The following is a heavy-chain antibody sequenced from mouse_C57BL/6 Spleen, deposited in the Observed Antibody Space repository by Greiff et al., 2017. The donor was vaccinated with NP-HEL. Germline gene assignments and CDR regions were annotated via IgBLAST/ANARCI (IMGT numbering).Heavy chain of an antibody. CDR1: GYTFTDYY. CDR3: AILLLRPPYYAMDY. D-gene: IGHD1-1*01. V-gene: IGHV1-26*01. J-gene: IGHJ4*01. Sequence: VQLQQSGPELVKPGASVKISCKASGYTFTDYYMNWVKQSHGKSLEWIGDINPNNGGTSYNQKFKGKATLTVDKSSSTAYMELRSLTSEDSAVYYCAILLLRPPYYAMDYWGQGTSVTVSS. CDR2: INPNNGGT.